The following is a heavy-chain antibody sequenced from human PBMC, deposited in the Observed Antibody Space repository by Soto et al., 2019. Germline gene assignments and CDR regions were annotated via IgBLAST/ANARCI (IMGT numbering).Heavy chain of an antibody. V-gene: IGHV1-18*01. D-gene: IGHD3-22*01. CDR3: ARDRDRLNYYDSSAHRTLFDY. CDR2: ISAYNGNT. CDR1: GYTFTSYG. J-gene: IGHJ4*02. Sequence: ASVKVSCKASGYTFTSYGISWVRQAPGQGLEWMGWISAYNGNTNYAQKLQGRVTMTTDTSTSTAYMELRSLRSDDTAVYYCARDRDRLNYYDSSAHRTLFDYWGQGTLVTVSS.